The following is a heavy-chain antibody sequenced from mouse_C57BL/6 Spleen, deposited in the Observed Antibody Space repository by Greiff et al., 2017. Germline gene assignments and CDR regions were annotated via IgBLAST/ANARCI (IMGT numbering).Heavy chain of an antibody. CDR3: ARSYCGSSYYAMDY. V-gene: IGHV1-18*01. CDR1: GYTFTDYN. J-gene: IGHJ4*01. Sequence: VQLQQSGPELVKPGASVKIPCKASGYTFTDYNMDWVKQSHGKSLEWIGDINPNNGGTIYNQKFKGKATLTVDKSSSTAYMELRRLTSEDSAVYYCARSYCGSSYYAMDYWGQGTSVTVSS. CDR2: INPNNGGT. D-gene: IGHD1-1*01.